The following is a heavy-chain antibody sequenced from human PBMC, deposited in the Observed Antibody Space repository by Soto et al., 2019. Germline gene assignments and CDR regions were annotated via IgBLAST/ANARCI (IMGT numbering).Heavy chain of an antibody. D-gene: IGHD5-18*01. Sequence: QVQLQESGPGLVKPSETLSLTCTVSGGSISSYYWSWIRQPPGTGLEWIGYCYYSGRTNYNPSLKRRVPISVDTAKNQFSLRLRSVTAADTDVYYCGRGAPDGVDTARVTLGYWGQGTLVTVSS. CDR3: GRGAPDGVDTARVTLGY. CDR2: CYYSGRT. J-gene: IGHJ4*02. CDR1: GGSISSYY. V-gene: IGHV4-59*01.